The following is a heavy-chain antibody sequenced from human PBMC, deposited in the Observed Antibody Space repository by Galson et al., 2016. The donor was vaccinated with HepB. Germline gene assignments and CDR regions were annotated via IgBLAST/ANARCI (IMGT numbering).Heavy chain of an antibody. V-gene: IGHV1-69*13. D-gene: IGHD4-17*01. J-gene: IGHJ1*01. CDR2: IIPIFDTT. CDR3: ARDLATVTPPNWYFQQ. Sequence: SVKVSCKASGGTFNRYAISWVRQAPGQRLEWMGGIIPIFDTTNYAQKFQGRATITADESTSTAYMELSGLRSDDTALYYCARDLATVTPPNWYFQQWGQGTLVTVSS. CDR1: GGTFNRYA.